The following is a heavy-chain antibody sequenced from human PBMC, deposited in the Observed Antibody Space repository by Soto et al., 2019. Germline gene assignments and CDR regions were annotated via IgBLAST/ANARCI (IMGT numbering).Heavy chain of an antibody. CDR3: ARDAAAGLNDY. Sequence: QVQLVQSGAEVKKPGASVKVSCKASGYTFTSYGISWVRQAPGQGLEWMGWISAYNGNTKYVQKFQGRVTMTTDTSTSTADMDLRSLRADDTAVYYCARDAAAGLNDYWGQGTLVAVSS. CDR2: ISAYNGNT. D-gene: IGHD6-13*01. V-gene: IGHV1-18*01. J-gene: IGHJ4*02. CDR1: GYTFTSYG.